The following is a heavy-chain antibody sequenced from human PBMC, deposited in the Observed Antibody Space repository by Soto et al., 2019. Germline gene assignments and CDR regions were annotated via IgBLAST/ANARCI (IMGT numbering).Heavy chain of an antibody. V-gene: IGHV1-3*01. CDR3: ARVGTSSLRYGMDV. J-gene: IGHJ6*02. CDR2: INAGNGNT. CDR1: GYTFTSYA. D-gene: IGHD2-2*01. Sequence: ASVKVSCKASGYTFTSYAMHWVRQAPGQRLEGMGWINAGNGNTKYSQKFQGRVAITRDTSASTAYMELSSLRSEDTAVYYCARVGTSSLRYGMDVWGQGTTVTVSS.